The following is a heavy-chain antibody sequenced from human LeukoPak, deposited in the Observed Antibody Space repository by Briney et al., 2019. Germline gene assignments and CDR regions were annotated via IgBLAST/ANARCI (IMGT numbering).Heavy chain of an antibody. Sequence: SETLSLTCTVSGGSISGYYWSWIRQPAGKGLDWIGRIYTSGSTNYNPSLKSRVTISVDTSKNQFSLKLSSVTAADTAVYYCARGPGPYYDILTGYYPLDYWGQGTLVTVSS. D-gene: IGHD3-9*01. CDR3: ARGPGPYYDILTGYYPLDY. CDR1: GGSISGYY. V-gene: IGHV4-4*07. J-gene: IGHJ4*02. CDR2: IYTSGST.